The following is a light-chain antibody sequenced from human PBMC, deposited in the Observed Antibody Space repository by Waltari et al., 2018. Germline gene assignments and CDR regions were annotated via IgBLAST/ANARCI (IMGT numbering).Light chain of an antibody. V-gene: IGLV2-23*02. CDR2: EVT. Sequence: QSALTQPASVSGSPGQSITISCTGSSGDVGSSNLVSWYLQYPGKAPKRIIYEVTKRPSGLSNRFSGSKSGNTASLTISGLQAEDEADYYCYSYAGGRVFGSGTKVTVL. J-gene: IGLJ1*01. CDR1: SGDVGSSNL. CDR3: YSYAGGRV.